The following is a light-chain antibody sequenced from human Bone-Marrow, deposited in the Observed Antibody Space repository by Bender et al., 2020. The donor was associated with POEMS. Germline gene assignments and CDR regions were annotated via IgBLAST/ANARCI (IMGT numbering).Light chain of an antibody. J-gene: IGLJ3*02. CDR2: QVI. CDR1: TSNVGNYNL. V-gene: IGLV2-23*02. Sequence: QSALTQPASVSGSPGQSITISCTGTTSNVGNYNLVSWYQQLPGKVPKLIIYQVIKRPSGVSDRFSGSKSGNTASLTISGLQAEDAADYFCLSYAGSGNWVFGGGTKLTVL. CDR3: LSYAGSGNWV.